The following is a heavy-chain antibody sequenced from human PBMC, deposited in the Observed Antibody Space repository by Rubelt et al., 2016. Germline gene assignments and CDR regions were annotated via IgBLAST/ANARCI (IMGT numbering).Heavy chain of an antibody. CDR1: GGTFSSYA. CDR2: IIPIFGTA. CDR3: ARDLVGVVITTHDAFDI. D-gene: IGHD3-22*01. J-gene: IGHJ3*02. Sequence: QVQLVQSGAEVKKPGSSVKVSCKASGGTFSSYAISWVRQAPGPGLEWMGGIIPIFGTANYAQKFPGRVTITADKSTSTAYMELSSLRSEDTAVYYCARDLVGVVITTHDAFDIWGQGTMVTVSS. V-gene: IGHV1-69*06.